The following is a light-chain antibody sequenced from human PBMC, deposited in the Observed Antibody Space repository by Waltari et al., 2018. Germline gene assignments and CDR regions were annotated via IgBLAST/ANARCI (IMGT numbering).Light chain of an antibody. Sequence: TQSPAALSVSPGATATLPCRASENIRTKLAWYQQRPGQAPRLLIYGASTWATGIPDRFSGSGSETEFTLTITSLQSEDFGVYYCQQYSDWPTFGQGTKVEIK. CDR2: GAS. J-gene: IGKJ1*01. CDR1: ENIRTK. CDR3: QQYSDWPT. V-gene: IGKV3-15*01.